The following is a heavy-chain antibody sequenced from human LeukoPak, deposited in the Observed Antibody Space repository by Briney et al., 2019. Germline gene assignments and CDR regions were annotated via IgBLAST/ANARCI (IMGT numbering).Heavy chain of an antibody. V-gene: IGHV3-23*01. J-gene: IGHJ4*02. CDR1: GFTFSTCA. Sequence: GGSLRLSCAASGFTFSTCALSWVRKAPGKGLEWVSSVSGTGSSPYYADSVTGRFTISRDNSKNTLSLQMNSLRAEDTAIYYCAKPKYQSGTYFDYWGQGTLVTVSS. CDR3: AKPKYQSGTYFDY. CDR2: VSGTGSSP. D-gene: IGHD3-10*01.